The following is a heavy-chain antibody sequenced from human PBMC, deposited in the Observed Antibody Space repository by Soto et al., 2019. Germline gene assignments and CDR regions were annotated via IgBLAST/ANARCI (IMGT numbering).Heavy chain of an antibody. V-gene: IGHV1-46*01. CDR3: ARGALPYYYDSSGYPSTDY. CDR2: INPSGGST. D-gene: IGHD3-22*01. CDR1: GYTFTRYY. Sequence: ASVKVSCKASGYTFTRYYMHWVRQAPEQGLEWMGIINPSGGSTSYAQKFQGRVTMTRDTSTSTVYMELSSLRSEDTAVYYCARGALPYYYDSSGYPSTDYWGQGTLVTVSS. J-gene: IGHJ4*02.